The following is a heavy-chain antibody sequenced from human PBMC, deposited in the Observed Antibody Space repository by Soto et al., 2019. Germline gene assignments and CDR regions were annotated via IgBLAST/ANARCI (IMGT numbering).Heavy chain of an antibody. Sequence: PGGSLRLSCAASGFTFSSYAMSWVRQAPGKGLEWVSALSGRRGSTYYADSVKGRFTLSRDKTKTTLYLQMNSLRGEDTAVYYCAKDLGPCDSSGDYWGQGTLGT. CDR2: LSGRRGST. CDR3: AKDLGPCDSSGDY. V-gene: IGHV3-23*01. D-gene: IGHD3-22*01. J-gene: IGHJ4*02. CDR1: GFTFSSYA.